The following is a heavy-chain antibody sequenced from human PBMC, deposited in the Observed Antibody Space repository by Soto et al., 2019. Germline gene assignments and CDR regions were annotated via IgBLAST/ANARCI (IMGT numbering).Heavy chain of an antibody. J-gene: IGHJ6*03. V-gene: IGHV4-59*12. Sequence: SETLSLTCPVSGAILNNFFWSWIRQTPGKGLEWIGYVSQGGAAAYLAEGGSTNYNPSLKSRVTISVDTSKNQFSLKLSSVTAADTAVYYCARASSDRNTGDTTVAGTKNYYYYYMDVWGKGTTVTVSS. CDR2: VSQGGAAAYLAEGGST. D-gene: IGHD6-19*01. CDR3: ARASSDRNTGDTTVAGTKNYYYYYMDV. CDR1: GAILNNFF.